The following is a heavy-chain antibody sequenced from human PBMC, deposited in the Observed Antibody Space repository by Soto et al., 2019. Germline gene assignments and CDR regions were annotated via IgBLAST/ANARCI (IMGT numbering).Heavy chain of an antibody. Sequence: TGGSLRLSCAASGFTFSSYAMSWVRQAPGKGLEWVSAISGSGGSTYYADSVRGRFTISRDNVNDTLYLQMNNLRAEDSGLYYCTRGPRPISTGTGAYWGQGTQVTVSS. J-gene: IGHJ4*02. CDR1: GFTFSSYA. CDR3: TRGPRPISTGTGAY. CDR2: ISGSGGST. V-gene: IGHV3-23*01. D-gene: IGHD3-10*01.